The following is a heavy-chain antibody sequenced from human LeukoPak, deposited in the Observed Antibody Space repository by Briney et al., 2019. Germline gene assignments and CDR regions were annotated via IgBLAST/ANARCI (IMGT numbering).Heavy chain of an antibody. CDR1: GFTVGNNY. J-gene: IGHJ4*02. CDR3: ARGQIVGVQGDF. CDR2: TYSRGSS. Sequence: GSLRLSCTVSGFTVGNNYMSWVRQAPGKGLEWVALTYSRGSSHYADSVRGRFTISRDSSKNTVYLQMNSLTAEDTAVYYCARGQIVGVQGDFWGQGTLVTVSS. V-gene: IGHV3-66*02. D-gene: IGHD1-26*01.